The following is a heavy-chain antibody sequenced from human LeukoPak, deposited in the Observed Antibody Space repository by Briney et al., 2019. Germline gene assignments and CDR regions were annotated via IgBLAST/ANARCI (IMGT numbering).Heavy chain of an antibody. CDR3: ARTPSRDGYSHIDF. Sequence: GGSLRLSCAASGFTFTNHAMAWVRLAPGKGPEWVSTLSDSGASTYYADSVKGRFTISRDNSRNTMYLQMDSLRDDDTGVYFCARTPSRDGYSHIDFWGQGALVTVSS. V-gene: IGHV3-23*01. CDR1: GFTFTNHA. CDR2: LSDSGAST. J-gene: IGHJ4*02. D-gene: IGHD5-24*01.